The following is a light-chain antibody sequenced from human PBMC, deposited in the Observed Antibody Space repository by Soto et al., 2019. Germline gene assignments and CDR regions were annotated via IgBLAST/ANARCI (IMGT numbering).Light chain of an antibody. Sequence: EIVLTQSPDTLALSPGQRATLSCTASQSGRSDYFAWYQQKPGQAPRVIIFGVSTRATGVPDRFSGSGSGTDFTLTIRRLEPEDFALYYCQQYGNSPLTFGGGTKVDIK. CDR1: QSGRSDY. J-gene: IGKJ4*01. CDR2: GVS. V-gene: IGKV3-20*01. CDR3: QQYGNSPLT.